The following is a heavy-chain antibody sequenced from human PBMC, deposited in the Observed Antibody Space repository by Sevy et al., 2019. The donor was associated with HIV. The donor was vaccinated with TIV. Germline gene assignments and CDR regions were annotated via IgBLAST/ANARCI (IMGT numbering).Heavy chain of an antibody. CDR1: GLTFTSYY. Sequence: ASVKVSCKASGLTFTSYYMHWVRQAPGQGLEWMGMMNPGGGGTSYAQKFQGRVTMTRDTSTSTVLMELSSLRSEETAVYYCAAGPEIALWSPPVGHWGQGTLVTVSS. CDR3: AAGPEIALWSPPVGH. J-gene: IGHJ4*02. V-gene: IGHV1-46*01. D-gene: IGHD5-18*01. CDR2: MNPGGGGT.